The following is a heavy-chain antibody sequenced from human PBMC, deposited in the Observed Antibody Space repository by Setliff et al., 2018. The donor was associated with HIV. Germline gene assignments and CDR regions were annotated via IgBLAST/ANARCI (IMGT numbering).Heavy chain of an antibody. J-gene: IGHJ3*02. CDR2: MNPNSGNT. CDR3: ARDPGYKSTWYGVFDI. CDR1: GYTFTSYD. D-gene: IGHD6-13*01. Sequence: ASVKVSCKASGYTFTSYDINWVRQATGQGLEWMGWMNPNSGNTGYAQKFQGRVNMTRDTSISTTYMELSRLRSDDTAVYYCARDPGYKSTWYGVFDIWGQGTMVTVAS. V-gene: IGHV1-8*02.